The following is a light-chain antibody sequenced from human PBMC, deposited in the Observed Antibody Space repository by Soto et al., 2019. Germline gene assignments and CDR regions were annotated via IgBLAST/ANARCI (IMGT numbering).Light chain of an antibody. V-gene: IGLV1-44*01. J-gene: IGLJ1*01. CDR1: SSNIGTYT. CDR3: AAWDDSLSVYYD. Sequence: SVLAQPPSVPGTPGQRVTISCSGGSSNIGTYTVNWYQQLSGEPHGVPDRFSGSKSGTSASLAISGLRSEDEADYYCAAWDDSLSVYYDFGTGTKVTVL.